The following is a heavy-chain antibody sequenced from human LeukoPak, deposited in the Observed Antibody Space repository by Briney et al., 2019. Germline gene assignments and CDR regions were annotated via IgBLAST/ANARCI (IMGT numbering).Heavy chain of an antibody. CDR1: GYTFTDSH. V-gene: IGHV1-2*02. CDR2: ISPNNGDT. D-gene: IGHD3-10*01. J-gene: IGHJ4*02. CDR3: VRSPIGASAY. Sequence: ASVKVFCKPSGYTFTDSHIHWVRQAPGVGLQWMGWISPNNGDTKYAEDFQDRVTMTRDTSISTAYMELTGLTPDDTAVYYCVRSPIGASAYWGRGTLVTVSS.